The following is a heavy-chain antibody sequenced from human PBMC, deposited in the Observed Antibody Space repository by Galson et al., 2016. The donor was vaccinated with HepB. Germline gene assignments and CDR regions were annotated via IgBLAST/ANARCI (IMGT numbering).Heavy chain of an antibody. CDR1: RINFSGFP. D-gene: IGHD3-9*01. Sequence: SLRLSCAASRINFSGFPMHWVRQAPGKGLEWVAVISADESKKLYADSVMGRFTVPRDNSKNTLSLPMNRLRAEDTAVYYCARDRGFSDWLPIAAHYYGMDVWGLGTTVTVSS. J-gene: IGHJ6*02. V-gene: IGHV3-30*04. CDR3: ARDRGFSDWLPIAAHYYGMDV. CDR2: ISADESKK.